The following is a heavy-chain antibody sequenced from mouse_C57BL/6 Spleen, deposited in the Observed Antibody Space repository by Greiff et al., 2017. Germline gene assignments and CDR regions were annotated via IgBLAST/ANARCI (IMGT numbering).Heavy chain of an antibody. V-gene: IGHV1-59*01. CDR3: ARGPPDY. J-gene: IGHJ2*01. CDR2: IDPSDIYT. D-gene: IGHD6-1*01. CDR1: GYTFTSYW. Sequence: VQLQQPGAELVRPGTSVKLSCKASGYTFTSYWMHWVKQRPGQGLEWIGVIDPSDIYTNYNQKFKGKATLTVDTSSSTAYMQLSSLTSEDSAVYYCARGPPDYWGQGTTLTVSS.